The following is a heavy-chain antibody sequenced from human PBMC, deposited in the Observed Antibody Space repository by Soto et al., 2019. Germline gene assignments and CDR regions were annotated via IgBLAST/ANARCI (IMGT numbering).Heavy chain of an antibody. CDR3: ARGDHYESRGYNNAFDV. CDR2: INPSDDST. Sequence: GASVKVSCKASGDSFSSYYMHWVRQAPGQGLRWMGIINPSDDSTTYAQNFQGRLTMTRDTSTRTVYMELSSLRSEDAAVYYCARGDHYESRGYNNAFDVWGQGTMVTGSS. CDR1: GDSFSSYY. J-gene: IGHJ3*01. D-gene: IGHD1-1*01. V-gene: IGHV1-46*01.